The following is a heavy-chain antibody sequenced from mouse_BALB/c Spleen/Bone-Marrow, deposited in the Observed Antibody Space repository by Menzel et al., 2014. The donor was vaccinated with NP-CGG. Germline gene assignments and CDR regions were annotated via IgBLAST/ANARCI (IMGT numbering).Heavy chain of an antibody. Sequence: QVQLQQSGAELVRPGSSVKISCKASGYAFSTYWMTWVKQRPGQGLEWIGQIYPGVGDTKYNGKFKGKATLTADKSSSTAYMQLSSLTSEDSAVYFCAKVTTGFAYWGQGTLVTVSA. J-gene: IGHJ3*01. CDR3: AKVTTGFAY. CDR1: GYAFSTYW. V-gene: IGHV1-80*01. CDR2: IYPGVGDT. D-gene: IGHD2-2*01.